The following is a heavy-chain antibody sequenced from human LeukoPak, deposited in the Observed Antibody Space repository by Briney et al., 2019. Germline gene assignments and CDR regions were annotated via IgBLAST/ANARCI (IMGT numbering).Heavy chain of an antibody. CDR1: GYTFTSYG. CDR3: ARDFWYGDNWFDP. Sequence: GPTVKVSCKASGYTFTSYGISWVRQAPGQGLEWMGWISAYNGDTNYAQKLQGRVTMTTDKSTSTAYMELRSLRSDDTAVYYCARDFWYGDNWFDPWGQGTLVTVSS. CDR2: ISAYNGDT. V-gene: IGHV1-18*01. D-gene: IGHD3-10*01. J-gene: IGHJ5*02.